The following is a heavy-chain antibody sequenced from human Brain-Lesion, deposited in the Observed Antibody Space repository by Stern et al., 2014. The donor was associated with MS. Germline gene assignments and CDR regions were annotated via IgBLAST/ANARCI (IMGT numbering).Heavy chain of an antibody. CDR1: GGSVSSTSYA. V-gene: IGHV4-39*01. CDR3: AGEEDIRYCSGGSCTGNWFDP. CDR2: IYYSGNT. Sequence: VQLVESGPGLVKPSETLSLTCTVAGGSVSSTSYAWAWIRQPPGKGLEWIGTIYYSGNTYYRPSLKSRLPISLDTSKNPFFLHLRSVTAADTAVYYCAGEEDIRYCSGGSCTGNWFDPWGQGTLVTVSS. D-gene: IGHD2-15*01. J-gene: IGHJ5*02.